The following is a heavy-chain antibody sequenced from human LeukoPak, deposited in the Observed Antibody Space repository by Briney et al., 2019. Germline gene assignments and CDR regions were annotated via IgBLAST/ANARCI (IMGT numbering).Heavy chain of an antibody. CDR3: AKDRQQLVPDGMDV. D-gene: IGHD6-13*01. J-gene: IGHJ6*02. Sequence: GGSLRLSCAASGFTFSSYGMHWVRQAPGKGLEWVAVISYDGSNKYYADSVKGRFTISRDNSKNTLYLQMNSLRAEDTAVYYCAKDRQQLVPDGMDVWGQGTTVTVS. CDR2: ISYDGSNK. V-gene: IGHV3-30*18. CDR1: GFTFSSYG.